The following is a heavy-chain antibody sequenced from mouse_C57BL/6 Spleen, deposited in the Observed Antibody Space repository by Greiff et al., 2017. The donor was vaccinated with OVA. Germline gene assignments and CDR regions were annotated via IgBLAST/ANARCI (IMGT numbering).Heavy chain of an antibody. CDR1: GYTFTSYW. CDR3: ARDYGSSYNSLVAY. Sequence: VQLQESGAELVKPGASVKLSCKASGYTFTSYWMHWVKQRPGQGLEWIGMIHPNSGSTNYNEKFKSKATLTVDKSSSTAYMQLSSLTSEDSAVYYCARDYGSSYNSLVAYWGQGTLVTVSA. V-gene: IGHV1-64*01. D-gene: IGHD1-1*01. J-gene: IGHJ3*01. CDR2: IHPNSGST.